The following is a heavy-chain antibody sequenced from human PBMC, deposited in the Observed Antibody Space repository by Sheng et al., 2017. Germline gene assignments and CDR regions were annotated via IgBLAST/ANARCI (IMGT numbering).Heavy chain of an antibody. D-gene: IGHD4-4*01. CDR1: GGTFSSYA. CDR3: ARDYRGSNYGVYYYYMDV. V-gene: IGHV1-69*04. J-gene: IGHJ6*03. CDR2: IIPILGIA. Sequence: QVQLVQSGAEVKKPGSSVKVSCKASGGTFSSYAISWVRQAPGQGLEWMGGIIPILGIANYAQKFQGRVTITADKSTSTAYMELSSLRSEDTAVYYCARDYRGSNYGVYYYYMDVWGKGTTVTVSS.